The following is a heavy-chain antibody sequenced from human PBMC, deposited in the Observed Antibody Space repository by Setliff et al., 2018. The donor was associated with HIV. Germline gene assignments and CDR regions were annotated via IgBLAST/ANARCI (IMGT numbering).Heavy chain of an antibody. CDR2: ISYDGSNK. V-gene: IGHV3-30*04. Sequence: GGSLRLSCAVSGFTFSSSAMHWVRQAPGKGLEWVAVISYDGSNKYYGDSVKGRFTVSRDTSKNTLYLQMNSLRVEDTAVYYCARAGEYRFDYWGQGTLVTVSS. CDR1: GFTFSSSA. CDR3: ARAGEYRFDY. J-gene: IGHJ4*02. D-gene: IGHD2-2*01.